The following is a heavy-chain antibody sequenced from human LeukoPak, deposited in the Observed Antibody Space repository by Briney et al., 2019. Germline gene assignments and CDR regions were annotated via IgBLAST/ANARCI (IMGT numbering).Heavy chain of an antibody. V-gene: IGHV4-59*01. CDR2: NYYSGST. J-gene: IGHJ5*02. CDR1: GGSIRSYY. Sequence: PSETLSLTCTVSGGSIRSYYWSWIREPPGKGLEWIGYNYYSGSTNYNPSLKSRVTISVDTSKNQFSLKLSSVTAADPAVYYCARGKVVVAATATAWFDPWGQGTLVTVSS. CDR3: ARGKVVVAATATAWFDP. D-gene: IGHD2-15*01.